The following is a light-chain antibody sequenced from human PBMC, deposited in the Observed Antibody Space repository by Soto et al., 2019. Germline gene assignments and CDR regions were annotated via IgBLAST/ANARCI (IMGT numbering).Light chain of an antibody. CDR1: SSDVGGYNY. Sequence: QSALTQPASVSGSPGQSITISCTGTSSDVGGYNYVSWYQQQPGKAPKLMIYEVSNRPLGVSNRFSGYKSGNTASLTISGLQAEDEADYYCSSYTSSSTVFGGGTKLTVL. CDR2: EVS. CDR3: SSYTSSSTV. V-gene: IGLV2-14*01. J-gene: IGLJ3*02.